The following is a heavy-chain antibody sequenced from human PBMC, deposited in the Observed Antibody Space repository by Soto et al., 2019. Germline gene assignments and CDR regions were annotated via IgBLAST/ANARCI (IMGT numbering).Heavy chain of an antibody. Sequence: GGSLRLSCAASGFTFSSYGMHWVRQAPGKGLEWVAVIWYDGSNKYYADSVKGRFTISRDNSKNTLYLQMNSLRAEDTAVYYCARGPGYYYDSSGYYYVPGLDYWGQGTLVTVSS. V-gene: IGHV3-33*01. CDR1: GFTFSSYG. CDR3: ARGPGYYYDSSGYYYVPGLDY. CDR2: IWYDGSNK. D-gene: IGHD3-22*01. J-gene: IGHJ4*02.